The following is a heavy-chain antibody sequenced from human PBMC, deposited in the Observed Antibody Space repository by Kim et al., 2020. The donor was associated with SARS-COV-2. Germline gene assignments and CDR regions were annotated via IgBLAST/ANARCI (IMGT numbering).Heavy chain of an antibody. CDR3: ARFHDYNHVGSWKDYYYYGMDV. CDR1: GGSISSYY. CDR2: IYYSGST. Sequence: SETLSLTCTVSGGSISSYYWSWIRQPPGKGLEWIGYIYYSGSTNYNPSLKSRVTISVDTSKNQFSLKLSSVTAADTAVYYCARFHDYNHVGSWKDYYYYGMDVWGQGTTVTVSS. D-gene: IGHD4-4*01. V-gene: IGHV4-59*13. J-gene: IGHJ6*02.